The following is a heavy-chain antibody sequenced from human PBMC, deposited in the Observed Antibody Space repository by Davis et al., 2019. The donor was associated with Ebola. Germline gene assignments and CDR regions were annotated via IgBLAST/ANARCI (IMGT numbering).Heavy chain of an antibody. CDR1: GFTFSSYE. V-gene: IGHV3-48*03. Sequence: GESLKISCAASGFTFSSYEMNWVRQAPGKGLEWVSYISSSGSTIYYADSVKGRFTISRDNAKNSLYLQMNSLRAEDTAVYYCAKEGRLVNGDAFDIWGQGTMVTVSS. J-gene: IGHJ3*02. D-gene: IGHD3-9*01. CDR3: AKEGRLVNGDAFDI. CDR2: ISSSGSTI.